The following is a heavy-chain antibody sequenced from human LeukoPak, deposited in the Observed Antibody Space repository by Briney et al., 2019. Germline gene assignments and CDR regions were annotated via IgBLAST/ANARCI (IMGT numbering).Heavy chain of an antibody. CDR3: ATPLDYYDRSGYHQGGD. J-gene: IGHJ4*02. V-gene: IGHV3-7*03. D-gene: IGHD3-22*01. Sequence: PGGSLRLSCAASGFTFSRYWMTWVRQAPGKGLEWVANIKYDGSEKNYVDSVKGRFTISRDNAKNSLYLQMNSLRAEDTAVCYCATPLDYYDRSGYHQGGDWGQGTLVTVSS. CDR2: IKYDGSEK. CDR1: GFTFSRYW.